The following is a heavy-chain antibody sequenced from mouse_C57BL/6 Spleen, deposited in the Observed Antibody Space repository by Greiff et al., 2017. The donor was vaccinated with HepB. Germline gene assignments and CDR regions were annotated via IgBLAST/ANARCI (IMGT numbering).Heavy chain of an antibody. V-gene: IGHV1-52*01. D-gene: IGHD1-1*01. CDR3: ARSIYYYGSEYFDY. CDR2: IDPSDSET. J-gene: IGHJ2*01. Sequence: QVQLQQPGAELVRPGSSVKLSCKASGYTFTSYWMHWVKQRPKQGLEWIGNIDPSDSETHYNQKFKDKATLTVDKSSSTAYMQLSSLTSEDSAVYYCARSIYYYGSEYFDYWGQGTTLTVSS. CDR1: GYTFTSYW.